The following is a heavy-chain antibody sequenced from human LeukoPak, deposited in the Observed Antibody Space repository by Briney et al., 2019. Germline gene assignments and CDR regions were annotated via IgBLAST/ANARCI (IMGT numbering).Heavy chain of an antibody. Sequence: GGSLRLSCAASGFTFSSYAMHWVRQAPGKGLEWVSSISSSSSYIYYADSVKGRFTISRDNAKNSLYLQMNSLRAEDTAVYYCARDRPPVYATTGFDYWGQGTLVTVSS. CDR1: GFTFSSYA. CDR2: ISSSSSYI. V-gene: IGHV3-21*01. J-gene: IGHJ4*02. D-gene: IGHD2-8*01. CDR3: ARDRPPVYATTGFDY.